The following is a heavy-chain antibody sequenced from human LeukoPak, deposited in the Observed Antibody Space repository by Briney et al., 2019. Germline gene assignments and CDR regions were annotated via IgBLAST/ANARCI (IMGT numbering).Heavy chain of an antibody. D-gene: IGHD1-1*01. CDR2: IYSGGRT. Sequence: GGSLRLSCAASGFTVSNNYMSWVRQAPGKGLGCVSIIYSGGRTYYADSVKGRFTISRDNSKNTVFLQMMLLRAEDTAVYYCARDPATGATQFYGGKSYYYYGMDVWGQGTAVIVSS. J-gene: IGHJ6*02. CDR1: GFTVSNNY. CDR3: ARDPATGATQFYGGKSYYYYGMDV. V-gene: IGHV3-66*01.